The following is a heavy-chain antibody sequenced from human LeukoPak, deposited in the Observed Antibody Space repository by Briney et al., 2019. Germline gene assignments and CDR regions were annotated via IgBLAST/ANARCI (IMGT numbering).Heavy chain of an antibody. CDR1: GGSISSYY. J-gene: IGHJ4*02. V-gene: IGHV4-4*07. CDR3: ASFSSYGDYGEYFDY. D-gene: IGHD4-17*01. Sequence: SETLSLTCTVSGGSISSYYWSWIRQPAGKGLEWIGRIYTSGSTNYNPSLKSRVTMSVDTSKNQFSLKLSSVTATDTAVYYCASFSSYGDYGEYFDYWGQGTLVTVSS. CDR2: IYTSGST.